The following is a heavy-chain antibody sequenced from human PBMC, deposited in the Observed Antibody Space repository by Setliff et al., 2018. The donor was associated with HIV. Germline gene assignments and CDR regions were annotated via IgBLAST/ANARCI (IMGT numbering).Heavy chain of an antibody. Sequence: LSLTCTVSGVSINSNRYYWGWIRQPPGKGLEWIGSIFYSGTTHYNASLQSRVTISEDTSGNQFSLSLKSVTAADTAVYYCARTLYDDYAFDYWGQGALVTVSS. J-gene: IGHJ4*02. V-gene: IGHV4-39*07. CDR3: ARTLYDDYAFDY. CDR1: GVSINSNRYY. CDR2: IFYSGTT. D-gene: IGHD4-17*01.